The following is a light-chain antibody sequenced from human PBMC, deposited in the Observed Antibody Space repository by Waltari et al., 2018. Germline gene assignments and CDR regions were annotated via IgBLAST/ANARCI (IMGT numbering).Light chain of an antibody. CDR3: QQSYSPPRT. V-gene: IGKV1-39*01. J-gene: IGKJ2*01. CDR2: ASS. Sequence: IQMTQSPSSTSASVGDRVTITCRASRNINNFVNWYQQKPERAPKILIYASSSLLPGVPTRFTGSGSGTNFSLTISSLQPDDFATYYCQQSYSPPRTFGRGTKVEIK. CDR1: RNINNF.